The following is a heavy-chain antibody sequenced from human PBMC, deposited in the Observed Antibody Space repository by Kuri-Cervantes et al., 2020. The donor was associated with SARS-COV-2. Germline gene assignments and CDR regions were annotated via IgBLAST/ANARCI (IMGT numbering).Heavy chain of an antibody. CDR2: ISGSGGST. CDR1: GFTFSSYS. J-gene: IGHJ4*02. D-gene: IGHD6-13*01. Sequence: GESLKISCAASGFTFSSYSMNWVRQAPGKGLEWVSAISGSGGSTYYADSVKGRFTISRDNSKNTLYLQMNSLRAEDTAVYYCAKSRGIAAQDYFDYWGQGTLVTVSS. V-gene: IGHV3-23*01. CDR3: AKSRGIAAQDYFDY.